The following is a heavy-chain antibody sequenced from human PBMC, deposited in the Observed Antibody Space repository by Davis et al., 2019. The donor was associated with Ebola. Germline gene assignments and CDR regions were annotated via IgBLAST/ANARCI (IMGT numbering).Heavy chain of an antibody. J-gene: IGHJ4*02. CDR2: ISGSGGST. D-gene: IGHD3-10*01. CDR3: VGGSGSYPDYFDY. Sequence: GESLKISCAASGFTFSSYAMSWVRQAPGKGLEWVSAISGSGGSTYYADSVKGRFTISRDNSKNTLYLQMNNLRAEDTAVYYCVGGSGSYPDYFDYWGQGTLVTVSS. CDR1: GFTFSSYA. V-gene: IGHV3-23*01.